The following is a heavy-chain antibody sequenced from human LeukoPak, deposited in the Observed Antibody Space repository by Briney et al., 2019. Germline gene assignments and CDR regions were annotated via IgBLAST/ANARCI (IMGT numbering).Heavy chain of an antibody. CDR3: SRESGAPCPFGD. Sequence: PSETLSLTCGDPCDSISCTNWWSGVRQPPGQGLEWIGEISLTGRTNYNPSLNGRVTMSVDESRNQLSLNLTSVTAADAAIYYYSRESGAPCPFGDWGQGTLVIVPP. CDR1: CDSISCTNW. D-gene: IGHD1-26*01. CDR2: ISLTGRT. V-gene: IGHV4-4*02. J-gene: IGHJ4*02.